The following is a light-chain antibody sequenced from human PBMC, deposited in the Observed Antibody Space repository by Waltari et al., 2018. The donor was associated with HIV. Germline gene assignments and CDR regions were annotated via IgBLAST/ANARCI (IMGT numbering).Light chain of an antibody. CDR2: GAS. Sequence: VLTQSPGTLSLSPGERATLSCRASQSVTNSFLSWYQQKPGQAPRLLIYGASSRATGIPDRFSGGGSGTDFTLTISRLEPEDFAVYYCQQYGSSPLTFGGGTKVDIK. CDR1: QSVTNSF. J-gene: IGKJ4*01. CDR3: QQYGSSPLT. V-gene: IGKV3-20*01.